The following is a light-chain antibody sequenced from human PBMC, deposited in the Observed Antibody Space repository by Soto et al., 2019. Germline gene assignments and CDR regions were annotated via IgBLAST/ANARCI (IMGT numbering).Light chain of an antibody. CDR2: DAS. CDR1: QSVSSY. CDR3: QQRKNWPGT. J-gene: IGKJ1*01. V-gene: IGKV3-11*01. Sequence: EIVLTQSPATLSLSPGERATLSCRASQSVSSYLAWYQQKPGQAPRLLIYDASNRATGIPARFSGSGFGTAFTLTISSLEPEDFAVYYCQQRKNWPGTFGQGTKV.